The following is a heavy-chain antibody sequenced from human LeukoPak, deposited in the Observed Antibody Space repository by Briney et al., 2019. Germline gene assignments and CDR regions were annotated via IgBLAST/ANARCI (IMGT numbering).Heavy chain of an antibody. CDR1: GGSISSYY. Sequence: SETLSLTCTVSGGSISSYYWSWIRQPPGKGLEWIGFIYYSGSTNYNPSLKSRVPISLDTSKNQFSLKLSSVTAADTAVYYCARSYSSSWYGDFQHWGEGTLVTVSS. CDR2: IYYSGST. J-gene: IGHJ1*01. D-gene: IGHD6-13*01. V-gene: IGHV4-59*01. CDR3: ARSYSSSWYGDFQH.